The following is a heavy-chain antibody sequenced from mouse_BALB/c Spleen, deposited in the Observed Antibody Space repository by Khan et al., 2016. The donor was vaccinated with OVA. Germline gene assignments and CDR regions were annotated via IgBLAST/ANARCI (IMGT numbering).Heavy chain of an antibody. CDR2: ISHGGSYT. CDR1: GFTFSNYG. CDR3: ARNRVTSAGAWFAH. V-gene: IGHV5-6*01. Sequence: EVELVESGGDLVKPGGSLKLSCEASGFTFSNYGMSWVRQTPDKRLEWVATISHGGSYTYNSDSVKGRLTVSRDNAKNTLYLQMCSLKSEDTAMYYGARNRVTSAGAWFAHWGQGTLVTVSA. D-gene: IGHD1-2*01. J-gene: IGHJ3*01.